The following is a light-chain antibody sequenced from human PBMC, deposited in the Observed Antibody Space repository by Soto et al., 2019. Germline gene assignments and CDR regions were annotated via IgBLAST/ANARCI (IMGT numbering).Light chain of an antibody. J-gene: IGKJ1*01. CDR2: GAS. V-gene: IGKV3-15*01. CDR3: QQYNNWPSWT. Sequence: EIVMTQSPVTLSVSPGERATLSCRASQSVTSNLAWYQQKPGQAPRLLIYGASTRATGIPARFSGSGSETEFTLTITSLQSEDSAVYYCQQYNNWPSWTFGQGTKVEIK. CDR1: QSVTSN.